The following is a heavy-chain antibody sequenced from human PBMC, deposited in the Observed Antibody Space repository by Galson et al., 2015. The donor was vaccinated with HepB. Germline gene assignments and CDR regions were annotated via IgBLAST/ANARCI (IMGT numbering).Heavy chain of an antibody. CDR1: GFTFSSYA. Sequence: SLRLSCAASGFTFSSYAMSWVRQAPGKGLEWVSAISGSGGSTYYADSVKGRFTISRDNSKNTLYLQMNSLRAEDTAVYYCAKHRGYSSSWTTAFDYWGQGTLVTVSS. D-gene: IGHD6-13*01. CDR2: ISGSGGST. CDR3: AKHRGYSSSWTTAFDY. J-gene: IGHJ4*02. V-gene: IGHV3-23*01.